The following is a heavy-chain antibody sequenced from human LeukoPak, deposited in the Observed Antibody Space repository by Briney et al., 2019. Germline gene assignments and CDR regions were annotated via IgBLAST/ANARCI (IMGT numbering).Heavy chain of an antibody. CDR3: ARDALPSGSYGMNWFDP. CDR1: GGSISSSNYY. D-gene: IGHD1-26*01. CDR2: ISGSGGNV. Sequence: LSLTCTVSGGSISSSNYYWGWTRQPPGKGLEWVSSISGSGGNVYYAGSVRGRFTISRDNAKNSLYLQMNSLRAEDTALYYCARDALPSGSYGMNWFDPWGQGTLVTVSS. J-gene: IGHJ5*02. V-gene: IGHV3-11*01.